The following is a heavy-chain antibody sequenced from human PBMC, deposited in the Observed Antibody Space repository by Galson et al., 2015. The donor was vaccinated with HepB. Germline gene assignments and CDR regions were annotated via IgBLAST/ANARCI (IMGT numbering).Heavy chain of an antibody. J-gene: IGHJ3*02. CDR2: IYPDDSDT. CDR1: GYSFTTYW. Sequence: QSGAEVKKPGESLKISCKGSGYSFTTYWIGWVRQMQGKGLEWMGIIYPDDSDTQYRPSFQGQVTISADKSISTAYLQWRSLKASDTARYYCAARAGSSGWYTTAFDIWGQGTMVTVSS. CDR3: AARAGSSGWYTTAFDI. D-gene: IGHD6-19*01. V-gene: IGHV5-51*03.